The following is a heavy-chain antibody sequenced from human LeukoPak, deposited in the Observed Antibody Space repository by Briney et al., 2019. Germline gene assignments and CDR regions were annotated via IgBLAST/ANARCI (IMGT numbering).Heavy chain of an antibody. CDR3: ATSRNGQPA. Sequence: ASVKVSCKASGYTFSDSYIHWVRQAPGQGLEWMGWIDPDRGDTNYAWSFQGRVTVTRDTSISTVYMELSRLKSEDSTFYYCATSRNGQPAWGQGTRVTVSS. CDR1: GYTFSDSY. D-gene: IGHD2-8*01. J-gene: IGHJ5*02. CDR2: IDPDRGDT. V-gene: IGHV1-2*02.